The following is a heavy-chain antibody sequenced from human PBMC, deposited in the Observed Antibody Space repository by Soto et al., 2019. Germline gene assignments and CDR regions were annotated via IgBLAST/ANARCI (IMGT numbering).Heavy chain of an antibody. CDR2: IVVGSGNT. J-gene: IGHJ6*02. D-gene: IGHD3-10*01. CDR3: AADPRYYGSGSYHYYYGMDV. CDR1: GYTFTSYG. Sequence: SVKVSCKASGYTFTSYGISWVRQAPGQRLEWIGWIVVGSGNTNYAQKFQERVTITRDMSTSTAYMELSSLRSEDTAVYYCAADPRYYGSGSYHYYYGMDVWGQGTTVTVSS. V-gene: IGHV1-58*02.